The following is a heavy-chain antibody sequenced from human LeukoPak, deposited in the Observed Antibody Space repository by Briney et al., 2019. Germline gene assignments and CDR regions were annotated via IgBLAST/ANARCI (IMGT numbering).Heavy chain of an antibody. V-gene: IGHV4-59*01. D-gene: IGHD3-3*01. J-gene: IGHJ4*02. CDR3: VGVKSYDFRAVDY. Sequence: SETLSLTCTVPGGSISSSYSTWIRQPPGKGLEGIGYIYYTGNTNYNPSPKSRVTLSLDTSKNQFSLTLSSVTAADTAVYYCVGVKSYDFRAVDYWGRGSLVSVCS. CDR1: GGSISSSY. CDR2: IYYTGNT.